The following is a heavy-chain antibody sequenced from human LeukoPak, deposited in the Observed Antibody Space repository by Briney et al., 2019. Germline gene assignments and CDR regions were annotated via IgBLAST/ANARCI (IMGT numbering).Heavy chain of an antibody. CDR1: GFTFSSYW. Sequence: GGSLRLSCVASGFTFSSYWMSWVRQAPGKGLGWVANIKQDGSEKYYVDSVKGRFTISRDNAKNSLYLQMNSLRAEDTAVYYCARDHPGATFFVYWGQGTLVTVSS. CDR3: ARDHPGATFFVY. CDR2: IKQDGSEK. D-gene: IGHD1-26*01. V-gene: IGHV3-7*01. J-gene: IGHJ4*02.